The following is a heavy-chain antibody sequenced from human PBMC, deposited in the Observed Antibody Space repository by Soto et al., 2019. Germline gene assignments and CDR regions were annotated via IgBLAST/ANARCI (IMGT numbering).Heavy chain of an antibody. J-gene: IGHJ6*03. CDR3: ASGVTMVRGVMAPYYYYYMDV. CDR1: GGTFSSYT. CDR2: IIPILGIA. Sequence: QVQLVQSGAEVKKPGSSVKVSCKASGGTFSSYTISWVRQAPGQGLEWMGRIIPILGIANYAQKFQGRVTITVDKSTSTAYMELSSLRSEDTAVYYCASGVTMVRGVMAPYYYYYMDVWGKGTTVTVSS. V-gene: IGHV1-69*02. D-gene: IGHD3-10*01.